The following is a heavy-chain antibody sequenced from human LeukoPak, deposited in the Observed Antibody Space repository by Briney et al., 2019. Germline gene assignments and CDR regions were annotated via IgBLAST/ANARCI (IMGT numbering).Heavy chain of an antibody. CDR1: GFTFSSYS. CDR2: ISSSSSYI. J-gene: IGHJ4*02. V-gene: IGHV3-21*01. CDR3: ARGLDYYDSTYYFDY. D-gene: IGHD3-22*01. Sequence: PGGSLRLSCAASGFTFSSYSINWVRQAPGKGLEWVSSISSSSSYIYYADSVKGRFTIPRDNAKNSLYLQMNSLRAEDTAVYYCARGLDYYDSTYYFDYWGQGTLVTVSS.